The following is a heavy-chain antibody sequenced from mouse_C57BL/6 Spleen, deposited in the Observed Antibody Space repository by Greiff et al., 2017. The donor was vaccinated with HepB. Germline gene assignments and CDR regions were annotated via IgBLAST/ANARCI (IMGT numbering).Heavy chain of an antibody. CDR1: GFSFTSYG. CDR2: IWSDGST. Sequence: VQLQESGPGLVAPSQSLSITCTVSGFSFTSYGVHWVRQPPGKGLEWLVVIWSDGSTTYNSALKSRLSISKDNSKSQVFLKMNSLQTDDTAMYYCARTEGGTGYAMDYWGQGTSVTVSS. V-gene: IGHV2-6*03. CDR3: ARTEGGTGYAMDY. J-gene: IGHJ4*01. D-gene: IGHD4-1*01.